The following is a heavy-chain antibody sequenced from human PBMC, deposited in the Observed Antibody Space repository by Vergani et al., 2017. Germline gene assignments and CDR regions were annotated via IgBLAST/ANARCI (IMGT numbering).Heavy chain of an antibody. Sequence: QVQLVQSGAEVKKPGSSVKVSCKASGGTFSSYGISWVRQAPGQGLEWMGWISAYNGNTNYAQKLQGRVTMTTDTSTSTAYMELSGLRSDYTAVYYCARAADYDFWSGYIYYFDYWGQGTLVTVSS. D-gene: IGHD3-3*01. CDR2: ISAYNGNT. J-gene: IGHJ4*02. CDR1: GGTFSSYG. CDR3: ARAADYDFWSGYIYYFDY. V-gene: IGHV1-18*01.